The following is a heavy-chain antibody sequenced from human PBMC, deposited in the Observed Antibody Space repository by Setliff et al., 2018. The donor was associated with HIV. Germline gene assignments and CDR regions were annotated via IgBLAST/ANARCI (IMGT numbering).Heavy chain of an antibody. J-gene: IGHJ4*02. CDR3: VLLISGTPY. V-gene: IGHV3-72*01. CDR1: GFTFSDHF. Sequence: PGGSLRLSCATSGFTFSDHFMDWVRQAPGKGLEWVGRTKNKANSYTTTYAASANGRFTISRDDSKKSLFLQMNSLKTEDTAVYYCVLLISGTPYWGQGTVVTVSS. D-gene: IGHD1-20*01. CDR2: TKNKANSYTT.